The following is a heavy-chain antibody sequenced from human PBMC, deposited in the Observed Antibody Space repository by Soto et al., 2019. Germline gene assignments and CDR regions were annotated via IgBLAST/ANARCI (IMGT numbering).Heavy chain of an antibody. V-gene: IGHV3-33*01. Sequence: GGSXRLSCASSGFPFINYCMYWVRHAPGKGLDWVAVIWYDGSNKDYADSVKGRFTISRDNSKNTFFMQMNNLRADEKAAYQCESSINWGQGTLVTVSS. CDR2: IWYDGSNK. CDR3: ESSIN. J-gene: IGHJ4*02. CDR1: GFPFINYC.